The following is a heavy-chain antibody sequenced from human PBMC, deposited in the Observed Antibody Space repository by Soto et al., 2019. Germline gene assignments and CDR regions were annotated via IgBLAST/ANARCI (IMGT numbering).Heavy chain of an antibody. CDR1: GYSISNGYY. D-gene: IGHD1-26*01. Sequence: SETLSLTCGVSGYSISNGYYWGWIRQPPGKGLEWIGNIYHTGNTYYNPSLKSRVTISVDKSKNQFSLKLSSVTAADTAVYYCARRGSSGTRVDYWGQGTLVTVSS. CDR3: ARRGSSGTRVDY. V-gene: IGHV4-38-2*01. CDR2: IYHTGNT. J-gene: IGHJ4*02.